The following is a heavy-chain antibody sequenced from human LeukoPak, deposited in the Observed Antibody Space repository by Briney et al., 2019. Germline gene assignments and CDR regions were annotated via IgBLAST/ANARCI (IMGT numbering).Heavy chain of an antibody. Sequence: PGGSVRLSCAASGFTFYDYYMSGIRQAPGEGLEGVSYISSSGSTLYYADSVKGRFTISRDNAKNTLYLQMNSLRAEDTAVYYCARDLPFWSAYLDYWGQGTLVTVSS. V-gene: IGHV3-11*01. CDR2: ISSSGSTL. J-gene: IGHJ4*02. CDR1: GFTFYDYY. CDR3: ARDLPFWSAYLDY. D-gene: IGHD3-3*01.